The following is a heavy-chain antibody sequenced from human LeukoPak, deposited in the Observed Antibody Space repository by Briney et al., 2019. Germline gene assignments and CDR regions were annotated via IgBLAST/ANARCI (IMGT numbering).Heavy chain of an antibody. CDR3: ASGQWLARLDY. CDR1: GSSISSYY. V-gene: IGHV4-4*07. CDR2: IYTSGST. J-gene: IGHJ4*02. D-gene: IGHD6-19*01. Sequence: PSETLSLTCTVSGSSISSYYWSWIRQPAGKGLEWIGRIYTSGSTNYNPSLKSRVTMSVDTSKNQFSLKLSSVTAADTAVYYRASGQWLARLDYWGQGTLVTVSS.